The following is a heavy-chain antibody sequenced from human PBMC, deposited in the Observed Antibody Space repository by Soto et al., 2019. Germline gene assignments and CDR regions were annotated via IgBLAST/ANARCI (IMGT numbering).Heavy chain of an antibody. CDR3: VRLGGGHYDVMSF. CDR2: IYHSGST. Sequence: SETLSLTCAVSGGSISSSNWWSWVRQPPGKGLEWIGEIYHSGSTNYNPSLKSRVTISVDKSKNQFSLKLSSVTAADTAVYYFVRLGGGHYDVMSFWGQGFSVIGS. CDR1: GGSISSSNW. D-gene: IGHD1-26*01. V-gene: IGHV4-4*02. J-gene: IGHJ6*02.